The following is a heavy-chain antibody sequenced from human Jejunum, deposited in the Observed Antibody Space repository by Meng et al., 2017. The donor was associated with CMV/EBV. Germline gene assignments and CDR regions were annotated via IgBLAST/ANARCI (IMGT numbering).Heavy chain of an antibody. Sequence: FGSSAMTWVRQAPGKGLEWVSSISGSGGGTEYADSVKGRFSVSRDNSENTVYLQMDSLRGDDTAVYYCAKSGGEFLYFLYGMAMAVWGQGTTVTVSS. CDR2: ISGSGGGT. V-gene: IGHV3-23*01. D-gene: IGHD3-10*01. J-gene: IGHJ6*02. CDR1: FGSSA. CDR3: AKSGGEFLYFLYGMAMAV.